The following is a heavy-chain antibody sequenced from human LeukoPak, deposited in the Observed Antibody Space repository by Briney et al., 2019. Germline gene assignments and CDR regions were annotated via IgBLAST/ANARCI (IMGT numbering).Heavy chain of an antibody. CDR3: AKRGTYYYDSSGYEIY. Sequence: GGSLRLSCAASGFTFSSYGMHWVRQAPGKGLEWVAVISYDGSNKYYADSVKGRFTISRDNSKNTLYLQMNSLRAEDTAVYYCAKRGTYYYDSSGYEIYWGQGTLVTVSS. V-gene: IGHV3-30*18. J-gene: IGHJ4*02. CDR1: GFTFSSYG. D-gene: IGHD3-22*01. CDR2: ISYDGSNK.